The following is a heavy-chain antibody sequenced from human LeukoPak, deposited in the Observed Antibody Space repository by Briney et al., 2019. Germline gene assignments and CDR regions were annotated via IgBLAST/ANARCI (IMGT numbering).Heavy chain of an antibody. Sequence: ASVKVSCKASGYTFTSYDINWVRQATGQGPEWMGWMNPNSGNTGYAQKFQGRVTMTRNTFISTAYMELSSLRSEDTAVYYCARGRRSGIPIFGVAQGNWFDPWGRGTLVTVSS. CDR2: MNPNSGNT. CDR3: ARGRRSGIPIFGVAQGNWFDP. D-gene: IGHD3-3*01. J-gene: IGHJ5*02. CDR1: GYTFTSYD. V-gene: IGHV1-8*01.